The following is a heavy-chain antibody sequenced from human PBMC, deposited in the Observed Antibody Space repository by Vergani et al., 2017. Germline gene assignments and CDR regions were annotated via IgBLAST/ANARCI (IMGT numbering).Heavy chain of an antibody. Sequence: EVQLLESGGGLVQPGGSLRLSCAASGFTFSSYALSWVRPAPGKGLEWVSAIIGSGGSTYYADSVKGRFTFSRDNSKNTLYLQMNSLRAEDTAVYYCAKKLGRIAVAGTGDYWGQGTLVTVSS. J-gene: IGHJ4*02. CDR3: AKKLGRIAVAGTGDY. D-gene: IGHD6-19*01. CDR1: GFTFSSYA. V-gene: IGHV3-23*01. CDR2: IIGSGGST.